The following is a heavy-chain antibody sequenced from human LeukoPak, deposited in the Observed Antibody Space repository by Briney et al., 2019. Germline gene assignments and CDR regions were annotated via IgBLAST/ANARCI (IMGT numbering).Heavy chain of an antibody. D-gene: IGHD3-3*01. V-gene: IGHV1-2*02. Sequence: ASVKVSCKASGYTFTGYYMHWVRQAPGQGLEWMGWTNPNSGGTNYAQKFQGRVTMTRDTSISTAYMELSRLRSDDTAVYYCAREYYDFWSGYYLYWGQGTLVTVSS. J-gene: IGHJ4*02. CDR1: GYTFTGYY. CDR2: TNPNSGGT. CDR3: AREYYDFWSGYYLY.